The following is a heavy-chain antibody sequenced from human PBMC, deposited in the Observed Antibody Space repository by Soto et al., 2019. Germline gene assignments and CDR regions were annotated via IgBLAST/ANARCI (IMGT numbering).Heavy chain of an antibody. CDR1: GFNFDNYC. V-gene: IGHV3-30*18. J-gene: IGHJ4*02. D-gene: IGHD1-7*01. CDR2: ITYDGSFQ. CDR3: AKDRVGGTFYTPLAF. Sequence: GGSLRLSCQASGFNFDNYCIHWVRQAPCKGLEWVAVITYDGSFQYYADSVKGRFTISRDNSKNTLSLHLNTLKPEDTAVYHCAKDRVGGTFYTPLAFWGQGTLVTVSS.